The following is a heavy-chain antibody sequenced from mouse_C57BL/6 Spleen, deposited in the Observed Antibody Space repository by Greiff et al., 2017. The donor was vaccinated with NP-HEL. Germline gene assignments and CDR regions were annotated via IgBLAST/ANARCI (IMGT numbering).Heavy chain of an antibody. D-gene: IGHD2-4*01. Sequence: QVQLKQPGAELVKPGASVKLSCKASGYTFTSYWMHWVKQRPGQGLEWIGMIHPNSGSTNYNEKFKSKATLTVDKSSSTAYMQLSSLTSEDSAVYYCARSRGDYDGRFFAYWGQGTLVTVSA. CDR3: ARSRGDYDGRFFAY. CDR1: GYTFTSYW. CDR2: IHPNSGST. J-gene: IGHJ3*01. V-gene: IGHV1-64*01.